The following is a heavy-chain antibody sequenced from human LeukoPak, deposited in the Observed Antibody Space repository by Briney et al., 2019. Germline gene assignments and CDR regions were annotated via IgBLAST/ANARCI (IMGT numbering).Heavy chain of an antibody. CDR1: GFTFSTYI. CDR2: ISTSTSYI. V-gene: IGHV3-21*01. CDR3: ARSRSGYYEDY. Sequence: PGGSLRLSCAASGFTFSTYIMNWVRQTPGKGLEWVSSISTSTSYIYYADSVKGRFTISRDNAKNSLSLQVNSLSAEDTAVYYCARSRSGYYEDYWGQGTLVTVSS. D-gene: IGHD3-22*01. J-gene: IGHJ4*02.